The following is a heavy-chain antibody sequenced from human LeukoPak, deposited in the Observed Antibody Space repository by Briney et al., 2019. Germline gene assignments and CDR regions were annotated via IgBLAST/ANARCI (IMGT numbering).Heavy chain of an antibody. D-gene: IGHD2-15*01. V-gene: IGHV3-23*01. J-gene: IGHJ4*02. CDR1: GFTFSSYS. CDR2: ISGSGGST. Sequence: GGSLRLSCAASGFTFSSYSMNWVRQAPGKGLEWVSAISGSGGSTYYADSVKGRITISRDNSKNTLYLQMNSLRAEDTAVYYCAKDTPYCSGGSCYSVHFDYWGQGTLVTVSS. CDR3: AKDTPYCSGGSCYSVHFDY.